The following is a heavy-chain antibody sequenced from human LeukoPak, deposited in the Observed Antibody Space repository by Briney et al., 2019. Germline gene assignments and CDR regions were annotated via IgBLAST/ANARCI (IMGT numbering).Heavy chain of an antibody. CDR2: IYISGST. D-gene: IGHD1-1*01. J-gene: IGHJ4*02. CDR1: GVSISSYY. Sequence: PSETLSLTCTVSGVSISSYYWSWIRQPAGKGLEWIGRIYISGSTNYNPSLKSRVTMSVDTSKNQFSLKLGSVTAADTAVYYCARDRGTWNDDGFDYWGQGTLVTVSS. V-gene: IGHV4-4*07. CDR3: ARDRGTWNDDGFDY.